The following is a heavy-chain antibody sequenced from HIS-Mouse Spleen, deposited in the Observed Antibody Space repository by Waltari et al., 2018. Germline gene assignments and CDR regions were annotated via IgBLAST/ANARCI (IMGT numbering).Heavy chain of an antibody. CDR1: GYSISSGYY. J-gene: IGHJ5*02. V-gene: IGHV4-38-2*02. CDR2: IYHSGST. CDR3: ARVKT. Sequence: QVQLQESGPGLVKPSETLSLTCTVSGYSISSGYYWGWIRQPPGKGLEWIGSIYHSGSTYYNPSLKSRVTISVDTSKNQFTLKLSSVTAADTAVYYCARVKTWGQGTLVTVSS.